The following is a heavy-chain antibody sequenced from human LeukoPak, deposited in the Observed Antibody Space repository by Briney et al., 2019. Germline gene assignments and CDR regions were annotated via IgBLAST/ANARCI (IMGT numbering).Heavy chain of an antibody. D-gene: IGHD3/OR15-3a*01. J-gene: IGHJ5*02. CDR1: GYTFTRYG. CDR2: ISAYNGNT. CDR3: AKDFWTGTIRWFDP. V-gene: IGHV1-18*01. Sequence: ASVKVSCKASGYTFTRYGIRWVRQAPGQGLEWMGWISAYNGNTNYAQKLQGRVTMTTDTSTSTAYMELRSLRSDDTAVYYCAKDFWTGTIRWFDPWGQGTLVTVSS.